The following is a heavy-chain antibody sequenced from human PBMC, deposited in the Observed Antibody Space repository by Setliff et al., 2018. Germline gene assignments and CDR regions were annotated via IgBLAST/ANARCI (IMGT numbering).Heavy chain of an antibody. Sequence: SVKVSCKASRGSFRTSSISWVRQAPGQGLEWMGGIIPILNKPNYAQSFQGRVAITADKSTTTSYMELSGLRSEDTALYFCATDLKFTRFCFGSNCYSGAFEMWGQGTMVTVS. CDR3: ATDLKFTRFCFGSNCYSGAFEM. CDR1: RGSFRTSS. V-gene: IGHV1-69*10. CDR2: IIPILNKP. J-gene: IGHJ3*02. D-gene: IGHD2-21*02.